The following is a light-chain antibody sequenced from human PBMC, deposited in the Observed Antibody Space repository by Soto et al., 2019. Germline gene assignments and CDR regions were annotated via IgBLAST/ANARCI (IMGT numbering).Light chain of an antibody. V-gene: IGKV3-15*01. CDR1: QSVSSN. CDR3: QQYNNWPPLT. Sequence: EIAMTQSPATLSVSPGERATLSCRASQSVSSNLAWYQQKPGQAPRLLIYGASTRATGVPARFSGSGSGTEFTLTISSLQSEDFAVYYCQQYNNWPPLTFGGGTKMDIK. CDR2: GAS. J-gene: IGKJ4*01.